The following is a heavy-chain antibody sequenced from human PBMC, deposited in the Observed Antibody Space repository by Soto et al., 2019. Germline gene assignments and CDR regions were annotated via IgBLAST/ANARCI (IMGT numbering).Heavy chain of an antibody. Sequence: QVQLVQSGAEVKKPGAPVKVSCKASGYTFTRSGISWVRQAPGQGLEWMGWINGYNGNTNYAQKFQGRITMTTDTPTSTAYMELRSLRSDDTAVYYCARMGDVPYYYYGMDVWGQGTTVIVSS. D-gene: IGHD3-16*01. V-gene: IGHV1-18*01. CDR1: GYTFTRSG. J-gene: IGHJ6*02. CDR2: INGYNGNT. CDR3: ARMGDVPYYYYGMDV.